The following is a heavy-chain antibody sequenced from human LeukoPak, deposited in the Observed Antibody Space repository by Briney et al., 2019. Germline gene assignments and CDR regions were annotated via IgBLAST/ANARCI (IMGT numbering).Heavy chain of an antibody. CDR1: GFTFSSYS. J-gene: IGHJ6*03. CDR2: ISSSSSYI. Sequence: PGGSLRLSCAASGFTFSSYSMNWVRQAPGKGLEWVSSISSSSSYIYYADSVKGRFTISRDNAKNSLYLQMNSLRAEDTAVYYCRVVPAAMRTTSQLNYMDVWGKGTTVTVSS. CDR3: RVVPAAMRTTSQLNYMDV. D-gene: IGHD2-2*01. V-gene: IGHV3-21*04.